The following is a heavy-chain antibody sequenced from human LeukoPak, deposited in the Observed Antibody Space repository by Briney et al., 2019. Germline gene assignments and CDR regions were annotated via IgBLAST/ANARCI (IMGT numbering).Heavy chain of an antibody. Sequence: ASVTVSCKASGYTFTIYGINWVRQAPGQGLEWMGWISPYNSNTNYAQKLQGRVTMTTDTSTSTAYMELRSLRSDDTAVYYCARRSGSYLYYFDYWGQGTLVTVSS. J-gene: IGHJ4*02. D-gene: IGHD1-26*01. CDR3: ARRSGSYLYYFDY. V-gene: IGHV1-18*01. CDR1: GYTFTIYG. CDR2: ISPYNSNT.